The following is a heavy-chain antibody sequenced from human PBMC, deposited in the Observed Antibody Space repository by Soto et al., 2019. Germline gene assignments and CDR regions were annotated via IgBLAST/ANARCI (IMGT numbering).Heavy chain of an antibody. V-gene: IGHV5-10-1*01. CDR3: ARLEVIVTTIHPPTDY. CDR2: IDPSDSYT. Sequence: GESLKISCKGSGYSFTSYWISWVRQMPGKGLEWMVRIDPSDSYTKYSPSFQGHVTISADKSISTAYLQWSSLKASDTAMYYCARLEVIVTTIHPPTDYWGQGTLVTV. J-gene: IGHJ4*02. CDR1: GYSFTSYW. D-gene: IGHD5-12*01.